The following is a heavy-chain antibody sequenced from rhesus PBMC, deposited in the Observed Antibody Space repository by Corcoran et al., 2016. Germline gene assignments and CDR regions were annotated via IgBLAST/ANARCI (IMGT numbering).Heavy chain of an antibody. CDR3: ARVGGSSWLDWYFDL. D-gene: IGHD6-13*01. CDR2: IGGSSGRP. Sequence: QVQLQESGPGLVKPSETLSLTCAVSGYSISSGYGWSWIRQPPGKGLEWIGYIGGSSGRPNDNPSLTRQVASSKDASKNHFSLELSSGTAADPAVYYCARVGGSSWLDWYFDLWGPGTPITISS. V-gene: IGHV4-127*01. CDR1: GYSISSGYG. J-gene: IGHJ2*01.